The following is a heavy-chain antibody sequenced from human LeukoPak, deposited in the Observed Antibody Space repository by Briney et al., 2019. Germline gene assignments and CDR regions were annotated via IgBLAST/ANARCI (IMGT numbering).Heavy chain of an antibody. V-gene: IGHV3-49*04. D-gene: IGHD3-10*01. Sequence: GGSLRLSCTASGFTFGDYAMSWVRQAPGKGLEWVGFIRSKAYGGITEYAASVKGRFTISRDDSKSIAYLQMNSLKTEDTAVYYCSSRQYYYGSGSYDNDYWGQGTLVTVSS. CDR2: IRSKAYGGIT. CDR1: GFTFGDYA. CDR3: SSRQYYYGSGSYDNDY. J-gene: IGHJ4*02.